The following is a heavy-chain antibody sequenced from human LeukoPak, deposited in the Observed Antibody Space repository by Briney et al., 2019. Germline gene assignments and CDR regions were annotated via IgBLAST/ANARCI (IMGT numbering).Heavy chain of an antibody. CDR3: ARGLSRGGYY. CDR1: GGSISSGGYY. V-gene: IGHV4-31*03. Sequence: SETLSLTCTVSGGSISSGGYYWSWIRQHPGKGLEWIGYIYYIGSTYYNPSLKSRVTISVDTSKNQFSLKLSSVTAADTAVYYCARGLSRGGYYWGQGTLVTVSS. D-gene: IGHD3-10*01. CDR2: IYYIGST. J-gene: IGHJ4*02.